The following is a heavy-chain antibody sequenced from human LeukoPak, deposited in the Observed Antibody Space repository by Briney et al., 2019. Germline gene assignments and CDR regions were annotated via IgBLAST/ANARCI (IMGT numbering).Heavy chain of an antibody. Sequence: KPGESLKISCKGSGYSFTSYWIGWVRQMPGKGLEWVGIIYPGDSDTRYIPSFQGQVTISADKSISTAYLQWSSLKASDTAMYYCARPKLDCSSTSCSDDAFDIWGQGTMVTVSS. CDR3: ARPKLDCSSTSCSDDAFDI. CDR1: GYSFTSYW. J-gene: IGHJ3*02. D-gene: IGHD2-2*01. V-gene: IGHV5-51*01. CDR2: IYPGDSDT.